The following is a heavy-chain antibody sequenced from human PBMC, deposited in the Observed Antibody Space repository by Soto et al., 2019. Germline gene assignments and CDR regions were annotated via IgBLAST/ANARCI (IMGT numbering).Heavy chain of an antibody. CDR3: AKGIALSDATTHDY. D-gene: IGHD2-2*01. Sequence: EVHLVESGGGLVQPGGSLRLSCAASGFTFRTYWMHWVRQVPGKGLVWVSRIHGDGSSTSYADSVKGRFTISRDNAKNTLYLQMNSLRAEDTAVYYCAKGIALSDATTHDYGGQGTLVTVSS. J-gene: IGHJ4*02. CDR2: IHGDGSST. V-gene: IGHV3-74*01. CDR1: GFTFRTYW.